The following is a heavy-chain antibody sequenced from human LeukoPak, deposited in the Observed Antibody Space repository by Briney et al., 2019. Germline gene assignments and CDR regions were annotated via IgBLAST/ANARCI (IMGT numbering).Heavy chain of an antibody. CDR1: GFTFSSYT. Sequence: KTGGSLRLSCAASGFTFSSYTMNWVRQAPGKGLEWVSSISSSSSYIYYADSLKGRFTISRDNAKNSLYLQMNSLRAEDTGVYYCARGSWGSHFDFWGQGTLVTVSS. CDR3: ARGSWGSHFDF. J-gene: IGHJ4*02. V-gene: IGHV3-21*01. CDR2: ISSSSSYI. D-gene: IGHD7-27*01.